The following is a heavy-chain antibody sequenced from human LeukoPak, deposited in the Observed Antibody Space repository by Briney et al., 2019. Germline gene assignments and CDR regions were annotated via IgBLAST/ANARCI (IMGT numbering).Heavy chain of an antibody. CDR2: IYYSGST. CDR1: GGSISSSSYY. V-gene: IGHV4-39*07. CDR3: ARSPPNYYGSGTADYPFDY. J-gene: IGHJ4*02. D-gene: IGHD3-10*01. Sequence: SETLSLTCTVSGGSISSSSYYWGWIRQPPGKGLEWIGSIYYSGSTNYNPSLKSRVTMSVDTSKNQFSLKLSSVTAADTAVYYCARSPPNYYGSGTADYPFDYWGQGTLVTVSS.